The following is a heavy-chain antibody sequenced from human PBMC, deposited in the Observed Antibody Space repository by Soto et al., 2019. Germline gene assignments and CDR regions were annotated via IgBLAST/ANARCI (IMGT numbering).Heavy chain of an antibody. D-gene: IGHD1-26*01. CDR3: ARDNYCGSVGCDAFDI. V-gene: IGHV1-69*04. J-gene: IGHJ3*02. CDR1: GGTFSSYT. Sequence: SVKVSCKASGGTFSSYTISWVRQAPGQGLEWMGRIIPILGIANYAQKFQGRVTITADKSTSTAYMELSSLRSEDTAVYYCARDNYCGSVGCDAFDIWGQGTMVTVSS. CDR2: IIPILGIA.